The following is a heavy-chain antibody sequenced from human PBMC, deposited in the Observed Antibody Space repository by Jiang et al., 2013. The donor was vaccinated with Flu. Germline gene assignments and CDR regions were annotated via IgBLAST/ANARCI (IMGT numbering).Heavy chain of an antibody. CDR3: ATRIAAARGAFDI. V-gene: IGHV4-59*08. D-gene: IGHD6-13*01. Sequence: GSGLVKPSETLSLTCTVSGGSISSYYWSWIRQPPGKGLEWIGYIYYSGSTNYNPSLKSRVTISVDTSKNQFSLKLSSVTAADTAVYYCATRIAAARGAFDIWGQGTMVTVSS. CDR1: GGSISSYY. CDR2: IYYSGST. J-gene: IGHJ3*02.